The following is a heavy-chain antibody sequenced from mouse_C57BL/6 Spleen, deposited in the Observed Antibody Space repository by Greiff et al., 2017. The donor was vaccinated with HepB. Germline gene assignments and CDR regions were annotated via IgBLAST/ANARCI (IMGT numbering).Heavy chain of an antibody. Sequence: EVQRVESGGGLVKPGGSLKLSCAASGFTFSSYAMSWVRQTPEKRLEWVATISDGGSYTYYPDNVKGRFTISRDNAKNNLYLQMSHLKSEDTAMYYCAREELAYAMDYWGQGTSVTVSS. D-gene: IGHD4-1*01. CDR2: ISDGGSYT. CDR3: AREELAYAMDY. V-gene: IGHV5-4*01. J-gene: IGHJ4*01. CDR1: GFTFSSYA.